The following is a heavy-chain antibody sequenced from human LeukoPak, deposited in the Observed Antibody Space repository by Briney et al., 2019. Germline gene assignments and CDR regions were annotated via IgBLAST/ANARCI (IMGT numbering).Heavy chain of an antibody. CDR1: GGSISSYY. CDR2: IYYSGST. J-gene: IGHJ6*03. V-gene: IGHV4-59*01. Sequence: PSETLSLTCTVSGGSISSYYWSWLRQPPGKGLEWIGYIYYSGSTNYNPSLKSRVTISVDTSKNQFSLKLSSVTAADTAVYYCARVYYYDSSGYINRYYYYYMDVWGKGTTVTISS. D-gene: IGHD3-22*01. CDR3: ARVYYYDSSGYINRYYYYYMDV.